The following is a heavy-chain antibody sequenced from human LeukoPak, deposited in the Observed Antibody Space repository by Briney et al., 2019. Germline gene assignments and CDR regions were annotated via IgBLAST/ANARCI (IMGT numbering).Heavy chain of an antibody. CDR3: ARGPPPSGYSGYHYYYYYMDV. CDR2: IHYTGST. CDR1: NGSVNSFY. J-gene: IGHJ6*03. Sequence: KTSEALSLTCSVSNGSVNSFYWSWIRQTPGKGLERIGYIHYTGSTNYNPSLRSRATISVDTSKNQFSLKVTSVTAADTAVYYCARGPPPSGYSGYHYYYYYMDVWGKGTTVTVSS. D-gene: IGHD5-12*01. V-gene: IGHV4-59*02.